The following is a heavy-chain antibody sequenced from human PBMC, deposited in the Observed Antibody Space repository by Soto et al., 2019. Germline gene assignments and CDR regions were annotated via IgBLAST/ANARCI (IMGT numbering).Heavy chain of an antibody. D-gene: IGHD4-17*01. CDR3: AHTPFFGDKLDF. CDR1: GFSLSTGGVG. CDR2: IYWDDDK. Sequence: QITLKESGPTLVKPTQTLTLTCTFSGFSLSTGGVGVAWIRQPPGKALEWLAVIYWDDDKRYSPSLKNRVTVTKDTPKNQVVLTMTNLAPVDTATYSCAHTPFFGDKLDFWGQGTLVSVSS. J-gene: IGHJ4*02. V-gene: IGHV2-5*02.